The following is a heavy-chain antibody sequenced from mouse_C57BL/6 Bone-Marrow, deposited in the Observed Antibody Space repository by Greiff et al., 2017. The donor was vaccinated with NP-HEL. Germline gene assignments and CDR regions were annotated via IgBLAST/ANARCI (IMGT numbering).Heavy chain of an antibody. J-gene: IGHJ3*01. CDR2: ISSGGSYT. CDR3: ARHLTTRGFAY. CDR1: GFTFSSYG. D-gene: IGHD1-1*01. Sequence: EVKLVESGGDLVKPGGSLKLSCAASGFTFSSYGMSWVRQTPDKRLEWVATISSGGSYTYYPDSVKGRFTISRDNAKNTLYLQMSSLKSEDTAMYDCARHLTTRGFAYWGQGTLVTVSA. V-gene: IGHV5-6*01.